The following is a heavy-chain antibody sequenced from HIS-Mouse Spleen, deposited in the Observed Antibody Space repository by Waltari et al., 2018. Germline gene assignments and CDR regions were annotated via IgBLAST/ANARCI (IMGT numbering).Heavy chain of an antibody. CDR1: GGSFSGYY. V-gene: IGHV4-34*01. CDR3: ARMGPASGSYGDY. J-gene: IGHJ4*02. D-gene: IGHD1-26*01. Sequence: QVQLQQWGAGLLKPSETLSLTCAVYGGSFSGYYWSWIRQPPGKGLEWIGEINHSGSTNYTPSRKSRVTISVDTSKNQFSLKLSSVTAEDTAVYYCARMGPASGSYGDYWGQGTLVTVSS. CDR2: INHSGST.